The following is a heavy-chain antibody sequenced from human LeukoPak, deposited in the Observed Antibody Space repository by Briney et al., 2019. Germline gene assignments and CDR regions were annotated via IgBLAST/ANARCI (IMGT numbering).Heavy chain of an antibody. CDR1: GGSISSGSYY. CDR3: ARGIAARLNYFDY. Sequence: PSETLSLTXTVSGGSISSGSYYWSWIRQPAGKGLQWIGRIYTSGSTNYNPSLKSRVTISVDTSKNQFSLKLSSVTAADTAVYYCARGIAARLNYFDYWGQGTLVTVSS. J-gene: IGHJ4*02. D-gene: IGHD6-6*01. CDR2: IYTSGST. V-gene: IGHV4-61*02.